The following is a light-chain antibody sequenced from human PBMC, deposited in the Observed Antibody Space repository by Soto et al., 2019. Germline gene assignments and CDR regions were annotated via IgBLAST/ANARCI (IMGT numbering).Light chain of an antibody. CDR3: QQYHIYAWT. V-gene: IGKV1-5*03. CDR2: RAS. Sequence: DIQMTQSPSTLSASVGDRVTITCRASQDIGTWLAWYQQKPEKAPKVLIYRASHLESGVPSRFSASGSGTEFALPSNRLQADGFATCYCQQYHIYAWTFGEGAKVEIK. J-gene: IGKJ1*01. CDR1: QDIGTW.